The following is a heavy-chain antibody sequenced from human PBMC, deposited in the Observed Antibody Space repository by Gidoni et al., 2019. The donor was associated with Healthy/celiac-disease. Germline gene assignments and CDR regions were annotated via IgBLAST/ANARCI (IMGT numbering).Heavy chain of an antibody. CDR2: IYYSGST. CDR1: GASISSSSFY. D-gene: IGHD5-12*01. J-gene: IGHJ4*02. Sequence: QLQLQESGTGLVKPSETLSLTRTVSGASISSSSFYWGWIRQPPGKGLEWIGSIYYSGSTYYNPSLKSRVTISVDTSKNQFSLKLSSVTAADTAVYYCARQDRRDGYNYHYWGQGTLVTVSS. V-gene: IGHV4-39*01. CDR3: ARQDRRDGYNYHY.